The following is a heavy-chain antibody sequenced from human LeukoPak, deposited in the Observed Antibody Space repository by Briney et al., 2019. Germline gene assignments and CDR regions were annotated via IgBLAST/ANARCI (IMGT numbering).Heavy chain of an antibody. D-gene: IGHD5-12*01. CDR1: RFTFSSYA. CDR2: ISYDGSNK. Sequence: GRSLRLSCAASRFTFSSYAMHWVRQAPGKGLEWVALISYDGSNKYYADSVKGRFTISRDNSKDTLYLQMNSLRAEDTAVYYCARGQSGYGEDFDYWGQGTLVTVSS. V-gene: IGHV3-30-3*01. J-gene: IGHJ4*02. CDR3: ARGQSGYGEDFDY.